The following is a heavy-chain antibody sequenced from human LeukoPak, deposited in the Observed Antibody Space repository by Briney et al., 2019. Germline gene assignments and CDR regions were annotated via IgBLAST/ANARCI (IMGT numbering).Heavy chain of an antibody. CDR3: AKEGYSSGWYEDY. Sequence: PGGSLRLSCAASGFTFSTYGIHWVRQARGMGVEWVAFIRYDGSNKYYADSVKGRFTISRDNFMNTVYLQMNSLRPEDTAVYYCAKEGYSSGWYEDYWGQGTLVTVSS. D-gene: IGHD6-19*01. CDR2: IRYDGSNK. V-gene: IGHV3-30*02. J-gene: IGHJ4*02. CDR1: GFTFSTYG.